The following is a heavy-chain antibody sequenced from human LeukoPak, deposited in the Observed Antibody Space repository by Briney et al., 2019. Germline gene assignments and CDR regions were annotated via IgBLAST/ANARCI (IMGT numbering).Heavy chain of an antibody. V-gene: IGHV3-7*01. Sequence: GGSLRLSCAASGFTFSSYAMSWVRQAPGKGLEWVAQTKQDGSEKYYVDSVKGRFTTSRDKNSLFLQMNSVRAEDTAVYYCVGWGISGITNHWGQGTLVTVSS. D-gene: IGHD1-7*01. CDR2: TKQDGSEK. J-gene: IGHJ4*02. CDR1: GFTFSSYA. CDR3: VGWGISGITNH.